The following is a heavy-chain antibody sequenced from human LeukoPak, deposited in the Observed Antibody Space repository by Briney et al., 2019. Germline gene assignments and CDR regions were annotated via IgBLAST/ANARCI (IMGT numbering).Heavy chain of an antibody. D-gene: IGHD3-10*01. CDR1: GFTFSSYS. CDR2: ISSSSSYI. V-gene: IGHV3-21*01. J-gene: IGHJ4*02. CDR3: ARLWGVDGSGSYYSISFDY. Sequence: PGGSLRLSCAASGFTFSSYSMNWVRQAPGKGLEWVSSISSSSSYIYYADSVKGRFTISRDNAKNSLYLQMNSLRAEDTAVYYCARLWGVDGSGSYYSISFDYWGQGTLVTVSS.